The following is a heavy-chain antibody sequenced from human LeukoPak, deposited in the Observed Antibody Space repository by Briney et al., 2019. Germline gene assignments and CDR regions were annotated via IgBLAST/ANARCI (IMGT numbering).Heavy chain of an antibody. J-gene: IGHJ4*02. CDR3: ITASYCGGDCGDS. CDR2: IKSKTDGGTI. Sequence: MAGGSLRLSCTASVFSFSHAWMSWVRQAPGKGLEWVGRIKSKTDGGTIDYAAPVKGRFSISRDDSKRTLYLQMNGLKSEDTGVYYCITASYCGGDCGDSWGQGTLVTVSS. CDR1: VFSFSHAW. V-gene: IGHV3-15*01. D-gene: IGHD2-21*02.